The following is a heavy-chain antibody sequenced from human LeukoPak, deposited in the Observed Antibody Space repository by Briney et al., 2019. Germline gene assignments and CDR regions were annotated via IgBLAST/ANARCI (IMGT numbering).Heavy chain of an antibody. V-gene: IGHV1-69*05. J-gene: IGHJ6*03. CDR2: SIPIFGTA. Sequence: SVKVSCKASGGTFSSYAISWVRQAPGQGLDGMGGSIPIFGTANYAQKFHGRVTITTDESTSTAYMELSRLRSEDTAVYYCARSSSSLRYYYYYMDVWRKGTTVTVSS. CDR1: GGTFSSYA. CDR3: ARSSSSLRYYYYYMDV. D-gene: IGHD6-6*01.